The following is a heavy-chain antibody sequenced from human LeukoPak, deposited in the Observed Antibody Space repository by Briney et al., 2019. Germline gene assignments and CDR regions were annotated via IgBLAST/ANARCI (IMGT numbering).Heavy chain of an antibody. CDR3: ARVHCSGGSCYSSTFDY. D-gene: IGHD2-15*01. CDR1: GGSISSGDYY. CDR2: IYYSGST. J-gene: IGHJ4*02. Sequence: SETLSLTCTVSGGSISSGDYYWNWIRQPPGKGLEWIGYIYYSGSTYYNPSLKSRVTISVDTSKNQFSLKLSSVTAADTAVYYCARVHCSGGSCYSSTFDYWGQGTLVTVSS. V-gene: IGHV4-30-4*01.